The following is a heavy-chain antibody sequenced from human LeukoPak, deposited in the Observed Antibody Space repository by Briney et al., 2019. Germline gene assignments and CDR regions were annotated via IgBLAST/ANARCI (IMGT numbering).Heavy chain of an antibody. CDR1: GYTFTGYY. CDR2: INPNSGGT. D-gene: IGHD3-9*01. V-gene: IGHV1-2*02. J-gene: IGHJ4*02. Sequence: ASVKVSCKASGYTFTGYYMHWVRQAPGQGLEWMGWINPNSGGTNYAQKFQGRVTMTRDTSISTAYMELSRLRSEDTAVYYCAREEYDILTGYKPDYWGQGTLVTVSS. CDR3: AREEYDILTGYKPDY.